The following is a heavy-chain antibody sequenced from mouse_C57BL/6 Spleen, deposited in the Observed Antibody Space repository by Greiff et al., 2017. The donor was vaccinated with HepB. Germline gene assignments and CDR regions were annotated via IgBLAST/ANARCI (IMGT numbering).Heavy chain of an antibody. Sequence: EVKLMESGPELVKPGASVKMSCKASGYTFTDYNMHWVKQSHGKSLEWIGYINPNNGDTSYNQKFKGKATLTVNKSSSTAYMELRSLTSEDSAVYYCANDGGFAYWGQGTLVTVSA. V-gene: IGHV1-22*01. CDR2: INPNNGDT. CDR3: ANDGGFAY. CDR1: GYTFTDYN. J-gene: IGHJ3*01. D-gene: IGHD2-3*01.